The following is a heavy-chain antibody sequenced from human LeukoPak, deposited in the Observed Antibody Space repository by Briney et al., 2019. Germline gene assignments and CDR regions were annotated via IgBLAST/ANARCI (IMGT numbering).Heavy chain of an antibody. CDR2: IYYSGST. J-gene: IGHJ3*02. D-gene: IGHD5-12*01. CDR3: ARDRAKWPHDAFDI. V-gene: IGHV4-30-4*01. Sequence: SQTLSLTCTVSGGSISSGDYYWSWIRQPPGKGLEWIGYIYYSGSTHYNPSLKSRVTISADTSKNQFSLNLRSVTAADTAVYYCARDRAKWPHDAFDIWGQGTMVTVSS. CDR1: GGSISSGDYY.